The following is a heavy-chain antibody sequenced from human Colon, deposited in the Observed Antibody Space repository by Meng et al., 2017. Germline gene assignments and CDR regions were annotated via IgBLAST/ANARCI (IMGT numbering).Heavy chain of an antibody. CDR1: GGSISSTNW. CDR3: AREDGSIGFTPAGQ. D-gene: IGHD1-26*01. CDR2: ISQSGSS. Sequence: QVHLQVPRPGPGQPSGSLSLTCAVSGGSISSTNWWSWIRQPPGKGLEWIGEISQSGSSNYNTSLKSRVTMSLDKFKNHFFLHLSSVSAADTAVYYCAREDGSIGFTPAGQWGQGTLVTVFS. V-gene: IGHV4-4*02. J-gene: IGHJ1*01.